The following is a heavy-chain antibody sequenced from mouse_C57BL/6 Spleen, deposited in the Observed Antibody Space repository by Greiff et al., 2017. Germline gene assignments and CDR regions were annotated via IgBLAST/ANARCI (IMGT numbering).Heavy chain of an antibody. Sequence: QVQLQQPGAELVMPGASVKLSCKASGYTFTSYWMHWVKQRPGQGLEWIGEIDPSDSYTNYNQKFKGKSTLTVDKSSSTAYMQLSSLTSEDSAVYYCARWADSYYFDYWGQGTTLTVSS. D-gene: IGHD3-3*01. V-gene: IGHV1-69*01. J-gene: IGHJ2*01. CDR2: IDPSDSYT. CDR1: GYTFTSYW. CDR3: ARWADSYYFDY.